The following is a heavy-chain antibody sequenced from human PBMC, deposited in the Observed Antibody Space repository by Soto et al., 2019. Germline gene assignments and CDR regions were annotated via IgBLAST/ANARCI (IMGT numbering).Heavy chain of an antibody. D-gene: IGHD2-2*01. CDR1: GYSFTSYW. CDR2: IYPGDSDT. V-gene: IGHV5-51*01. CDR3: ARLLGCISTSCYSPANYYGMDV. J-gene: IGHJ6*02. Sequence: PGESLKISCKGSGYSFTSYWIGWVRQMPGKGLEWMGIIYPGDSDTRYSPSFQGQVTISADKSISTAYLQWSNLKASDTAMYYCARLLGCISTSCYSPANYYGMDVWGQGTTVTVSS.